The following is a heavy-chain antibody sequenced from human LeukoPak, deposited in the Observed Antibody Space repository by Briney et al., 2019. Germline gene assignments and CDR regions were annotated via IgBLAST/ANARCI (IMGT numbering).Heavy chain of an antibody. V-gene: IGHV4-34*01. CDR1: GGSFSGYY. CDR2: INHSGST. J-gene: IGHJ6*03. Sequence: SSETLSLTCAVYGGSFSGYYWSWIRQPPGKGLEWIGEINHSGSTNYNPSLKSRVTISVDTSKNQFSLKLSSVTAADTAVYYCARDGGSSRYYYYMDVWGKGTTVTVSS. D-gene: IGHD1-26*01. CDR3: ARDGGSSRYYYYMDV.